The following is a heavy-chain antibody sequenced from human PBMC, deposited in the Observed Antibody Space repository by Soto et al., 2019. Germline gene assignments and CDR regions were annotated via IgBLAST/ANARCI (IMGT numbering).Heavy chain of an antibody. CDR1: GDTSDSFS. Sequence: QVQLVQSGAEVKKPGSSVRVSCKASGDTSDSFSISWVRQAPGQGLEWMGGISPMFGTGNYAQKFQGRLTITADESTGTSYMDLKSLRSEDTAVYFCARENRDDNSGWYSSSDWFDPWGQGNLVTVSS. CDR2: ISPMFGTG. J-gene: IGHJ5*02. D-gene: IGHD6-19*01. V-gene: IGHV1-69*01. CDR3: ARENRDDNSGWYSSSDWFDP.